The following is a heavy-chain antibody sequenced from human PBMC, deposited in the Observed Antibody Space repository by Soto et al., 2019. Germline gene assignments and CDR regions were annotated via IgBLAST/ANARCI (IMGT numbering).Heavy chain of an antibody. Sequence: PSQTLSLTCAISGDSVSSNSDAWNWIRQSPSRGLEWLGRTYYRSKWYNDYAVSVKSRITINPDTSKNQFSLQLNSVTPEDTAVYYCARGPCIAVAGPEPAHYYFDYWGQGSLVTVPS. CDR3: ARGPCIAVAGPEPAHYYFDY. J-gene: IGHJ4*02. CDR1: GDSVSSNSDA. D-gene: IGHD6-19*01. V-gene: IGHV6-1*01. CDR2: TYYRSKWYN.